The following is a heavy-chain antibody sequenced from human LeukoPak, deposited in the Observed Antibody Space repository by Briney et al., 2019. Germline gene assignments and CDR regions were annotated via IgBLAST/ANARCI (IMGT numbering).Heavy chain of an antibody. CDR3: ARVRDSGSYSDYFDY. V-gene: IGHV1-69*13. CDR2: IIPIFGTA. Sequence: ASVKVSCKASGGTFSSYAISWVRQAPGQGLEWMGGIIPIFGTANYAQKFQGRVTITADESTSTAYMELSSLRSEDTAVCYCARVRDSGSYSDYFDYWGQGTLVTVSS. D-gene: IGHD1-26*01. CDR1: GGTFSSYA. J-gene: IGHJ4*02.